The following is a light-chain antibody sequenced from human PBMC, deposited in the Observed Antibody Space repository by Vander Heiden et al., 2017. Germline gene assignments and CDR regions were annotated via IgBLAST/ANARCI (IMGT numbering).Light chain of an antibody. J-gene: IGKJ2*01. CDR1: QGISND. V-gene: IGKV1-27*01. CDR3: QGHNSYSNT. CDR2: AAS. Sequence: DIQMTQSPSSLSASVGDRVTTTCRASQGISNDLAWYQQKPGKVPKRLIYAASTLQGGVPSRFSGSGSGTDFTLTISSLQPEDVATYYCQGHNSYSNTFGQGTKLEIK.